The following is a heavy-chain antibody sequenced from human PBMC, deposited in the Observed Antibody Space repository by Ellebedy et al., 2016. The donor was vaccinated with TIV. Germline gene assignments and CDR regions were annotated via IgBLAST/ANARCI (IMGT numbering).Heavy chain of an antibody. V-gene: IGHV3-48*01. Sequence: GESLKISCAASGFTFHDYSMNWVRQAPGKGLEWIAYVRGGGSPIYYADAVQGRFTISRDNVKNSLYLQMNSLTAEDTAAYYCARDHRWGFDYWGQGTLVIVSS. CDR1: GFTFHDYS. J-gene: IGHJ4*02. CDR3: ARDHRWGFDY. D-gene: IGHD7-27*01. CDR2: VRGGGSPI.